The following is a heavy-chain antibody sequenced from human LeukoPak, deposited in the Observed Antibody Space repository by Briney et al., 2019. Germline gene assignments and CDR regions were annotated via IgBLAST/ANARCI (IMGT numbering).Heavy chain of an antibody. CDR3: AKDSTTTVTMGRNWYFDL. V-gene: IGHV3-23*01. CDR1: GFTFSSYA. Sequence: GGSLRLSRAASGFTFSSYAMSWVRQAPGKGLEWVSAISGSGGSTYYADSVKGRFTISRDNSKNTLYLQMNSLRAEDTAVYYCAKDSTTTVTMGRNWYFDLWGRGTLVTVSS. D-gene: IGHD4-17*01. J-gene: IGHJ2*01. CDR2: ISGSGGST.